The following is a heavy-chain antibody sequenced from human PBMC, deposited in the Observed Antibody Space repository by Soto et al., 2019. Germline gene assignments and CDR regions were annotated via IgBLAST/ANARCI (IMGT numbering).Heavy chain of an antibody. Sequence: PGGSLRLSCAASGFSFSSYSMNWVRQAPGKGLEWVSSISSSASHINYADSVKGRFTISRDNAKKSLYLQMNSLRAEETAVFYCARGYTGYCSGGTCYWFDPWGQGTLVTVSS. V-gene: IGHV3-21*01. CDR2: ISSSASHI. J-gene: IGHJ5*02. CDR1: GFSFSSYS. CDR3: ARGYTGYCSGGTCYWFDP. D-gene: IGHD2-15*01.